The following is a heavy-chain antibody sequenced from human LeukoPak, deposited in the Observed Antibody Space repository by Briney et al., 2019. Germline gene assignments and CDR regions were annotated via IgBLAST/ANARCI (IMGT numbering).Heavy chain of an antibody. Sequence: GGSLRLSCAASGFTFSDYYMSWIRQAPGKGLEWVSYISSSGSTIYYADSVKGRFTISRDNAKNSLYLQMNSLRAEDTAVYYCARVYRGYAYFNYYYYYMDVWGKGTTVTVSS. J-gene: IGHJ6*03. D-gene: IGHD5-12*01. CDR2: ISSSGSTI. CDR1: GFTFSDYY. CDR3: ARVYRGYAYFNYYYYYMDV. V-gene: IGHV3-11*01.